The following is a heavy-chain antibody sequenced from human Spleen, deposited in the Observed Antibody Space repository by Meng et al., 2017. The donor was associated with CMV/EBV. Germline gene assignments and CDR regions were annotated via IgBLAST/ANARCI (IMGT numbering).Heavy chain of an antibody. D-gene: IGHD2-15*01. CDR1: GFTFSDSY. V-gene: IGHV3-11*05. CDR3: ARAGRILRSGVGFDY. J-gene: IGHJ4*02. Sequence: GPRGDSWGGVVKPWGSRRLSCAASGFTFSDSYMGWIRQAPGKGLEWVSYISSSSSYTNYADSVKGRFTISRDNAKNSLYLQMNSLRAEDTAVYYCARAGRILRSGVGFDYWGQGTLVTVSS. CDR2: ISSSSSYT.